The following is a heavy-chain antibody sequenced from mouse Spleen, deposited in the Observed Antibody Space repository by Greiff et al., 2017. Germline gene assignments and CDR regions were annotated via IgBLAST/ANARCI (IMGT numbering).Heavy chain of an antibody. Sequence: VQLQQSGAELARPGASVKMSCKASGYTFTSYTMHWVKQRPGQGLEWIGYINPSSGYTKYNQKFKNKATLTPDKSSSTAYMQLSSLTSEDSAVYYCARSGGNSWYFDVWGAGTTVTVSS. CDR1: GYTFTSYT. J-gene: IGHJ1*01. CDR3: ARSGGNSWYFDV. D-gene: IGHD2-1*01. V-gene: IGHV1-4*01. CDR2: INPSSGYT.